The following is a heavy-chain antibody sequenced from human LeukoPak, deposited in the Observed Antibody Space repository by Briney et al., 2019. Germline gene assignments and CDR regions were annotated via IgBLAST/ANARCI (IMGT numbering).Heavy chain of an antibody. CDR2: IYFDGSKK. CDR1: GFTFSSYG. Sequence: PGGSLRLSCAASGFTFSSYGMHWVRQAPGKGLEWVAVIYFDGSKKYYVDSVEGRFTISKDISKNTLYLQMNSLKVEDTAVYYCATEGGSNCPDDVCYKLDSWGQGTLVAVSS. V-gene: IGHV3-33*01. J-gene: IGHJ4*02. CDR3: ATEGGSNCPDDVCYKLDS. D-gene: IGHD2-8*01.